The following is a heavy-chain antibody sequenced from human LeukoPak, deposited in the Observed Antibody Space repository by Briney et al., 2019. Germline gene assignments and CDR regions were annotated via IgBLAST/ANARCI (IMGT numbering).Heavy chain of an antibody. CDR1: GFTFTNYG. CDR2: ISGTGGRT. J-gene: IGHJ6*03. D-gene: IGHD3-3*01. V-gene: IGHV3-23*01. Sequence: PGGSLRLSCVASGFTFTNYGMGWVRQAPGKGLEWVSAISGTGGRTYYADSAKGRLTISRDNSKNTLYLQMTSLRVEDTAVYHCAKDSAFLVVDNYYMDFWGKGTTVTVSS. CDR3: AKDSAFLVVDNYYMDF.